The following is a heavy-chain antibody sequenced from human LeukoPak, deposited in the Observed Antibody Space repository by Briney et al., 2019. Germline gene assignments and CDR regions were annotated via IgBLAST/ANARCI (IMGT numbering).Heavy chain of an antibody. V-gene: IGHV3-21*01. Sequence: GGSLRLSCAASGFTFSSYSMNWVRQAPGKGLEWVSSISSSSSYIYYADSVKGRFTISRDNAKHSLYLTMNSLRAEDTAVYYCARDFKTLYYFDYWGQGTLVTVSS. CDR3: ARDFKTLYYFDY. J-gene: IGHJ4*02. CDR1: GFTFSSYS. CDR2: ISSSSSYI.